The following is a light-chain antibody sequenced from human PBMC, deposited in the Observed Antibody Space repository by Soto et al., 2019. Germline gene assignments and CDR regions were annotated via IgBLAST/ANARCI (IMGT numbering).Light chain of an antibody. CDR3: QQYGSSGT. Sequence: EIVMTQSPATLSVSPGDRATLSCRASQSVSSDLAWYQQKPGQAPRLLIYDASSLESGVPSRFSGSGSGTDFTLTISSLQPDDFAVYYCQQYGSSGTFGQGTKV. CDR2: DAS. J-gene: IGKJ1*01. V-gene: IGKV3-15*01. CDR1: QSVSSD.